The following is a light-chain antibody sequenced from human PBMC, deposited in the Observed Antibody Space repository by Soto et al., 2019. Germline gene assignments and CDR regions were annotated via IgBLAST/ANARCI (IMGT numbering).Light chain of an antibody. CDR2: SAS. Sequence: DIQLTQSPSFLSASVGDTVTITCRASQGMSTYLAWYQQKPGKVPKLLIRSASTLQSGVPPRFSGGGFGTDFTLTISTLQPDDSGIYYCQQLNGYQLAFGGGTNVEIK. CDR1: QGMSTY. V-gene: IGKV1-9*01. J-gene: IGKJ4*01. CDR3: QQLNGYQLA.